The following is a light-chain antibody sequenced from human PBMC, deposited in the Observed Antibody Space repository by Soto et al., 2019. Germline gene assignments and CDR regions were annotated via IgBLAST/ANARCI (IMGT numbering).Light chain of an antibody. Sequence: QSVLTQPPSVSDAPRQRVTISCSGSSSNIGNNAVVWFQQLPGKAPKLLIYYDDLVPSGVSDRFSGSRSGTSASLAIRGLQSEDEADYYCAAWDDDLNGYVFGGGTQLTVL. CDR1: SSNIGNNA. V-gene: IGLV1-36*01. J-gene: IGLJ2*01. CDR3: AAWDDDLNGYV. CDR2: YDD.